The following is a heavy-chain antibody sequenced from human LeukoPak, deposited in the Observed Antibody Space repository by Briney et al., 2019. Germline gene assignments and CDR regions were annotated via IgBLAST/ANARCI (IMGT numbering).Heavy chain of an antibody. CDR2: VSGSGDTT. Sequence: PGGSLRLSCAASGFTFSNFAMTWVRQAPGKGLEGVSGVSGSGDTTYYADSVRGRFTISRENSKNILYLQMNSLRAEDTALYFCAKLAVYDILTGYYKNWFDPCGQGTLVSVSS. CDR3: AKLAVYDILTGYYKNWFDP. CDR1: GFTFSNFA. J-gene: IGHJ5*02. D-gene: IGHD3-9*01. V-gene: IGHV3-23*01.